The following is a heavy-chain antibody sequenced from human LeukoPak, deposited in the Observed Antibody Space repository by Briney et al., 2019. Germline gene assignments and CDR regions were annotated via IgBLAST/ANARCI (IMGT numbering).Heavy chain of an antibody. CDR1: GGSISEHY. D-gene: IGHD1-26*01. V-gene: IGHV4-4*07. Sequence: SETLSLTCTVSGGSISEHYWSWIRQTAGKGLESIGRISSSGSTIYNPSLKSRVTMSVDPSKNQFSLKLSSVTAADTAMYYCAREVGATGGLDYWGQGTLVTVSS. CDR3: AREVGATGGLDY. J-gene: IGHJ4*02. CDR2: ISSSGST.